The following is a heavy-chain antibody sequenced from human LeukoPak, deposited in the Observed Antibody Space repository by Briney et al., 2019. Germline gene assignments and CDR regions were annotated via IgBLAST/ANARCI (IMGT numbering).Heavy chain of an antibody. Sequence: GGSLRLSCEASGFTFSSYSMNWVRQAPGKGLEWISFITSSSSTKYYTDSVKGRFTISRDNAKNSLYQQVNSLRDEDTAVYYCAITGGPGYYYYGMDVWGQGTTVTVSS. J-gene: IGHJ6*02. CDR1: GFTFSSYS. CDR3: AITGGPGYYYYGMDV. D-gene: IGHD1-14*01. V-gene: IGHV3-48*02. CDR2: ITSSSSTK.